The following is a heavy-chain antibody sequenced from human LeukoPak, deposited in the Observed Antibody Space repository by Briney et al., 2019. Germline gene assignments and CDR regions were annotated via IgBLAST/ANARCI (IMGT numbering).Heavy chain of an antibody. CDR2: ISYDGSNK. CDR1: GFTFSSYA. Sequence: GRSLRLSCAASGFTFSSYAMHWVRQAPGKGLEWVAVISYDGSNKYYADSVKGRFTISRDNSKNTLYLQMNSLRAEDTAVYYCAREVYDIVENSGFDYWGQGTLVTVSS. J-gene: IGHJ4*02. D-gene: IGHD2-15*01. CDR3: AREVYDIVENSGFDY. V-gene: IGHV3-30*04.